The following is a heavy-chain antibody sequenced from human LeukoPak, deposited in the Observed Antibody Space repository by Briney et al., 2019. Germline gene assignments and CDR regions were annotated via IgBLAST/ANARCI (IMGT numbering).Heavy chain of an antibody. Sequence: PGGSLRLSCAASGFTFDDYAMHWVRHAPGKGLEWVSGISWNSGSIGYADSVKGRFTISRDNAKNSLYLQMNSLRAEDTALYYCAKDSYSYGFNWFDPWGQGTLVTVSS. CDR3: AKDSYSYGFNWFDP. D-gene: IGHD5-18*01. V-gene: IGHV3-9*01. CDR2: ISWNSGSI. CDR1: GFTFDDYA. J-gene: IGHJ5*02.